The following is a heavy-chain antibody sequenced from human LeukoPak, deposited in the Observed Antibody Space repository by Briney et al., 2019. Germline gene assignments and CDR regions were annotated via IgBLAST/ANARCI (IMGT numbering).Heavy chain of an antibody. Sequence: SETLSLTCTVSGGSISSGSYYWSWIRQPPGKGLEWIGEINHSGSTNYNPSLKSRVTISVDTSKNQFSLKLSSVTAADTAVYYCARDRLQLQSWGQGTLVTVSS. J-gene: IGHJ5*02. CDR3: ARDRLQLQS. V-gene: IGHV4-39*07. CDR1: GGSISSGSYY. CDR2: INHSGST. D-gene: IGHD1-1*01.